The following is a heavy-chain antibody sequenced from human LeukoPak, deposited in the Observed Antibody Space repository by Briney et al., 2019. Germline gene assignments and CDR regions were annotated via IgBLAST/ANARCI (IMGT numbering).Heavy chain of an antibody. D-gene: IGHD5-18*01. V-gene: IGHV4-59*12. CDR1: DDSITIYY. CDR2: IYYSGCT. J-gene: IGHJ4*02. Sequence: SETLSLTCTVSDDSITIYYWSWIRQPPGKGLEWIGYIYYSGCTRYNPSLKSPVTISVDTSKNQFSLRLNSVTAADTAVYFCARGQKYSYGYTVTELGSGYFDYWGQGTLVTASS. CDR3: ARGQKYSYGYTVTELGSGYFDY.